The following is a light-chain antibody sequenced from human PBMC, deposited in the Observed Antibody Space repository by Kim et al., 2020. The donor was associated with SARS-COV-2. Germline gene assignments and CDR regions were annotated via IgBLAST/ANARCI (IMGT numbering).Light chain of an antibody. Sequence: LSPGDRATLSCRASQSVSSHLAWYQQKPGQAPRLLIYDASKRVTGIPARFSGSGSGTDFTLTISSLEPEDFAVYYCQQRVSWPRAFGGGTKVDIK. J-gene: IGKJ4*01. CDR3: QQRVSWPRA. CDR2: DAS. V-gene: IGKV3-11*01. CDR1: QSVSSH.